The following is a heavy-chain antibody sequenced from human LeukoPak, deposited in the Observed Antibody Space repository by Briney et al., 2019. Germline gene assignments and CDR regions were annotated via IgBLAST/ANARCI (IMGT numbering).Heavy chain of an antibody. V-gene: IGHV3-21*01. D-gene: IGHD1-26*01. Sequence: GGSLRLSCAASGLTFSSYNMNWVRQAPGKGLEWVSSISRSSTYISYADSVKGRFTISRDNAKNSLYLQMNSLRAEDTAVYYCARDLLGWELHYFDYWGQGTLVTVSS. CDR2: ISRSSTYI. CDR3: ARDLLGWELHYFDY. CDR1: GLTFSSYN. J-gene: IGHJ4*02.